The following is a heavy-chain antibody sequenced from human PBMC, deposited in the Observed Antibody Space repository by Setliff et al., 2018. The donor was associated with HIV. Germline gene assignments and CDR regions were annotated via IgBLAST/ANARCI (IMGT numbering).Heavy chain of an antibody. J-gene: IGHJ3*02. CDR3: ARGGCSGGSCYSGAFEI. CDR2: IYYSGNT. V-gene: IGHV4-30-4*08. CDR1: GGSISSSDYY. Sequence: SETLSLTCTVSGGSISSSDYYWTWIRQPPGKGLEWIGYIYYSGNTYSNPSLKSRITISIDTSKNQFSLRLNSVTAADTAVYYCARGGCSGGSCYSGAFEIWGQGTMVT. D-gene: IGHD2-15*01.